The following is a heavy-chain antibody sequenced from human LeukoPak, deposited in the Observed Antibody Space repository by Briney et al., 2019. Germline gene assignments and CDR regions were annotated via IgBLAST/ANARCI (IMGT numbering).Heavy chain of an antibody. J-gene: IGHJ4*02. V-gene: IGHV3-23*01. CDR3: GKTPVGYSSGRYPGWPVDY. Sequence: GGSLRLSCAASGFTFNNYAMYWVRQAPGKGLEWVSGIFGSGGSAHYADSVNGRFTISRDNYKNTVYLKLDSLRVEDTAVYYCGKTPVGYSSGRYPGWPVDYWGQGTLVTVSS. CDR1: GFTFNNYA. D-gene: IGHD2-15*01. CDR2: IFGSGGSA.